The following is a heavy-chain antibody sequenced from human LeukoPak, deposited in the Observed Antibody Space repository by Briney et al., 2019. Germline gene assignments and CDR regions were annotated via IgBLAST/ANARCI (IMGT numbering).Heavy chain of an antibody. V-gene: IGHV3-7*01. CDR1: GFTFSNYW. Sequence: GGSLRLSCAASGFTFSNYWMSWVRQAPGKGLEWVANIREDGSEKYYVDSVKGQFTISRDNAKNSLFLQMDSLRAEDTAVYYCARGQYPNYYMDVWGKGTTVTVSS. D-gene: IGHD2-2*02. J-gene: IGHJ6*03. CDR2: IREDGSEK. CDR3: ARGQYPNYYMDV.